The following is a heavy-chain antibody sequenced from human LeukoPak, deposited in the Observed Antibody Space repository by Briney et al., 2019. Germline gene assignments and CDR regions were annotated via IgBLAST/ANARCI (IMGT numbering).Heavy chain of an antibody. CDR2: ISHSGTT. Sequence: PSETLSLTCTVSGGSISSSPYYWGWIRQPPGKGLEWIAEISHSGTTNYNPALKSRVTISVDTSKNQSSLKLISMTAADTGVYYCARGSPKHDSWGQGTLVIVSP. CDR1: GGSISSSPYY. V-gene: IGHV4-39*07. J-gene: IGHJ5*01. CDR3: ARGSPKHDS.